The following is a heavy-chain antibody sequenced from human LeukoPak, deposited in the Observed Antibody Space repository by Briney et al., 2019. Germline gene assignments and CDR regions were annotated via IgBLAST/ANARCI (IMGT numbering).Heavy chain of an antibody. J-gene: IGHJ4*02. V-gene: IGHV3-30-3*01. D-gene: IGHD2-21*02. CDR1: GFTFSSYA. CDR2: ISYDGSNK. Sequence: GGSLRLSCAASGFTFSSYAMHWVRQAPGKGLEWVAFISYDGSNKYYADSVKGRFTISRDNSKNTLYLQMNSLRAEDTAVYYCARDLCGSDCPPHYGFDYWGQGTLVTVSS. CDR3: ARDLCGSDCPPHYGFDY.